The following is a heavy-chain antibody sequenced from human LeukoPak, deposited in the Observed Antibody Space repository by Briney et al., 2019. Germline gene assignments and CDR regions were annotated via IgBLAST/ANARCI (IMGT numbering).Heavy chain of an antibody. CDR2: ISGSGGST. CDR1: GFTFSSYA. Sequence: GGSLRLSCAASGFTFSSYAMSWVRQAPGKGLEWVSAISGSGGSTYYADSVKGRFTISRDNSKNTVYLQMNSLRAEDTAVYYWAKGPRGGSSYGFDVWGQGTLVTVSS. CDR3: AKGPRGGSSYGFDV. J-gene: IGHJ4*02. D-gene: IGHD6-6*01. V-gene: IGHV3-23*01.